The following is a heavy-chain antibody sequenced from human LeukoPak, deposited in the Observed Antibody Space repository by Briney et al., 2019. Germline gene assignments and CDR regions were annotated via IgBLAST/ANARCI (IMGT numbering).Heavy chain of an antibody. CDR1: GGSFSGYY. Sequence: SETLSLTCAVYGGSFSGYYWSWVRQPPGKGLEWIGEINHSGSTNYNPSLKSRVTISVDTSKDQFSLKLSSVTAADTAVYYCASHSGSRDAFDIWGQGTMVTVSS. D-gene: IGHD2-15*01. CDR2: INHSGST. J-gene: IGHJ3*02. V-gene: IGHV4-34*01. CDR3: ASHSGSRDAFDI.